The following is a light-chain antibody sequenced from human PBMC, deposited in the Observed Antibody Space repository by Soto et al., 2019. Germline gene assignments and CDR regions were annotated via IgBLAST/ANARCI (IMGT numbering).Light chain of an antibody. CDR3: AAWDDSLDARL. V-gene: IGLV1-44*01. J-gene: IGLJ3*02. CDR1: SSNIGSNS. CDR2: NND. Sequence: QPVLTQPPSASGTPGQRVTISCSGGSSNIGSNSVSWYQMRPGTAPKLLICNNDQRPSGVPDRFSGSKSVTSASLAISGLQSEDEADYYCAAWDDSLDARLFGGGTKLTVL.